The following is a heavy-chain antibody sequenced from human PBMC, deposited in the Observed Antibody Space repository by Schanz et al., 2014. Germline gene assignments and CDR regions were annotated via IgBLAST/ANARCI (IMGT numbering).Heavy chain of an antibody. J-gene: IGHJ4*02. Sequence: QVQLVQSGAEVKKPGASVKVSCKASGYTFTVYYMNWVRQAPGQGLEWLGWINPNSGATSSAQKFKGRVTMTRDTSSSTVYMQLSSLTSDDTALYYCARHIDRFGASHFDFWGQGILVTVSS. CDR1: GYTFTVYY. D-gene: IGHD2-21*01. CDR3: ARHIDRFGASHFDF. V-gene: IGHV1-2*02. CDR2: INPNSGAT.